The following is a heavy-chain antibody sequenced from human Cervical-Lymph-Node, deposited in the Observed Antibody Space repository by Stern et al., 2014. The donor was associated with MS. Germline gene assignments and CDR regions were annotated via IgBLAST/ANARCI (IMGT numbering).Heavy chain of an antibody. J-gene: IGHJ5*02. V-gene: IGHV3-21*01. D-gene: IGHD2-2*01. CDR2: ISSGSTYL. Sequence: EVQLVESGGGLVKPGGSLRLSCVTSGFTFSNYTMNWVRQAPGKGLEWVSSISSGSTYLFYADSVQGRFTIFRDNAKNSLYLQMNSLRAEDTALYYCARAAAIGVNWFDPWGQGTLVTVSS. CDR1: GFTFSNYT. CDR3: ARAAAIGVNWFDP.